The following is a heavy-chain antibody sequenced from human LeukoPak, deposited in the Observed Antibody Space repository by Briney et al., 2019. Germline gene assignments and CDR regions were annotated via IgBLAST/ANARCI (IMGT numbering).Heavy chain of an antibody. CDR2: ISSSSSTM. V-gene: IGHV3-48*01. D-gene: IGHD2-2*01. Sequence: GGSLRLSCVASGFTFSPYTMHWVRRAPGKGLEWVSSISSSSSTMYYADSVKGRFTTSRDNAKNSLYLQMNSLRAEDTAVYYCARDGSGLGYCSSTNCRGAFDIWGQGTKVTVSS. J-gene: IGHJ3*02. CDR1: GFTFSPYT. CDR3: ARDGSGLGYCSSTNCRGAFDI.